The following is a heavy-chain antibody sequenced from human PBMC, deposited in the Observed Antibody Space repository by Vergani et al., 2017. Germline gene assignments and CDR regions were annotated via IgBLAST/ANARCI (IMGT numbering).Heavy chain of an antibody. V-gene: IGHV1-2*02. CDR2: ISPKTGDT. D-gene: IGHD1-26*01. CDR1: ESTFSDYN. Sequence: QVQLMQSGPVMKKPGGSLKVSCQASESTFSDYNIHWVRQAPDQGLQWMGWISPKTGDTDYLQRFQDRVTMTRDASTETVYLKMTRLTSDDTAIYYCAHSWNFGRRDWFDSWGPGTLVTVSS. CDR3: AHSWNFGRRDWFDS. J-gene: IGHJ5*01.